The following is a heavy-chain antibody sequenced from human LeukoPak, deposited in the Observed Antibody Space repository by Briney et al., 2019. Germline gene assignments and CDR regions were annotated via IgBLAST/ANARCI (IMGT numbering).Heavy chain of an antibody. D-gene: IGHD5-18*01. Sequence: PGGSLRLSCAASGFSFSSYAMTWARQAPGKGLEWVASINPDGNKKYSADSVEGRFTISRDNAENSLYLQMNSLRVEDTAFYYCARDLAYSRLDYWGQGMLVTVSS. CDR3: ARDLAYSRLDY. J-gene: IGHJ4*02. CDR2: INPDGNKK. V-gene: IGHV3-7*01. CDR1: GFSFSSYA.